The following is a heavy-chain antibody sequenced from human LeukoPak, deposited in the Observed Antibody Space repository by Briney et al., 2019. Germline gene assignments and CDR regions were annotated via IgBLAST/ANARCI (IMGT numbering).Heavy chain of an antibody. CDR3: ARHPVPDYDILPGFDP. CDR1: GRSISSISYY. V-gene: IGHV4-39*01. Sequence: SETLSLTCTVSGRSISSISYYWAWTPQPPGKGLGGIGSNYYSGGTYYNPSLKSRVTISVDTSKNQFSLKLSSVTAADTAVYYCARHPVPDYDILPGFDPWGQGTLVTVSS. D-gene: IGHD3-9*01. J-gene: IGHJ5*02. CDR2: NYYSGGT.